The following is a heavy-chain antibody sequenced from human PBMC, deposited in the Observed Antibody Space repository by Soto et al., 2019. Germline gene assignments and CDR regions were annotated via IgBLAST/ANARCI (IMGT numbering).Heavy chain of an antibody. V-gene: IGHV3-73*02. CDR3: IRLYSSGWSSGMDV. D-gene: IGHD6-19*01. Sequence: EVQLVESGGGLVQPGGSLKLSCAASGFTFSGSAMHWVRQASGKGLEWVGRIRSQANSYATADAESVKGTFTISRDESKNTAYMQVNSQKIEDTAVYYCIRLYSSGWSSGMDVWGQGTTVTVS. CDR2: IRSQANSYAT. J-gene: IGHJ6*02. CDR1: GFTFSGSA.